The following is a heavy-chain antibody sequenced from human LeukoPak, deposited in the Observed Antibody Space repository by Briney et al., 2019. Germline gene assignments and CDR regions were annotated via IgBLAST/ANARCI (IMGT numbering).Heavy chain of an antibody. CDR1: GYTFTGYY. J-gene: IGHJ5*02. CDR2: INPNSGGT. Sequence: GASVKVSCKASGYTFTGYYKHWVRQAPGQGLEWMGWINPNSGGTNYAQKFQGRVTMTRDTSISTAYMELSRLRSDDTAVYYCARAGLDCSSTSCYCHWFDPWGQGTLVTVSS. D-gene: IGHD2-2*01. V-gene: IGHV1-2*02. CDR3: ARAGLDCSSTSCYCHWFDP.